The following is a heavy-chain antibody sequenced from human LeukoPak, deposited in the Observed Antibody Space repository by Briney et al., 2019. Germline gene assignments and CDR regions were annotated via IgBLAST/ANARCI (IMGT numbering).Heavy chain of an antibody. CDR1: GFTFSNYW. D-gene: IGHD1-7*01. V-gene: IGHV3-7*02. Sequence: QAGGSLRLSCAASGFTFSNYWMTRVRQAPGKGLEWVANIKQDGTDKYYVDSVKGRFTISRDNAENSLYLQVNNLSAEDTAVYYCATGGNYHAYWGQGTLVTVSS. CDR3: ATGGNYHAY. CDR2: IKQDGTDK. J-gene: IGHJ4*02.